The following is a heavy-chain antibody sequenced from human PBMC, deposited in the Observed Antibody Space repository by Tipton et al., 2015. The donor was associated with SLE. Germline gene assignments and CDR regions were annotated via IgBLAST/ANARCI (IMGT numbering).Heavy chain of an antibody. V-gene: IGHV4-39*07. CDR1: GGSISSSSYY. CDR2: IYYSGST. CDR3: PRAPGDGAAVDI. J-gene: IGHJ3*02. Sequence: TLSLTCTVSGGSISSSSYYWGWIRQPPGKGLEWIGGIYYSGSTPYNTSLKSRVTISVDTSKNQFSLQLSSVTAADTAVYYCPRAPGDGAAVDIWGQGTMDTVSS. D-gene: IGHD3-10*01.